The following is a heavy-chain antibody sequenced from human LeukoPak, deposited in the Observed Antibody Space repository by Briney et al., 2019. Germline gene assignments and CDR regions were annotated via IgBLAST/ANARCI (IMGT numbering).Heavy chain of an antibody. CDR3: ARDVRSIAAAGTDY. V-gene: IGHV4-59*12. Sequence: SETLSLTCTVSGGSISPYYWSWIRQPPGEGLEWIGSIYYSGSTYYNPSLKSRVTISVDTSKNQFPLKLSSVTAADTAVYYCARDVRSIAAAGTDYWGQGTLVTVSS. J-gene: IGHJ4*02. CDR1: GGSISPYY. D-gene: IGHD6-13*01. CDR2: IYYSGST.